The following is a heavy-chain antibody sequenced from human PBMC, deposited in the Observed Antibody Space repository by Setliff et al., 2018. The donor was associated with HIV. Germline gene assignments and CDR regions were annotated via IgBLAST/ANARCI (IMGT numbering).Heavy chain of an antibody. CDR3: TRGGISDY. CDR2: INAGNGHT. V-gene: IGHV1-3*01. Sequence: ASVKVSCKASGYTFTSYPLHWVRQAPGQRLEWMGWINAGNGHTKYPQKFQGRVTITRVTSASTAYMELSSLRSEDTAVYYCTRGGISDYWGQGTLVTVSS. CDR1: GYTFTSYP. J-gene: IGHJ4*02. D-gene: IGHD3-3*02.